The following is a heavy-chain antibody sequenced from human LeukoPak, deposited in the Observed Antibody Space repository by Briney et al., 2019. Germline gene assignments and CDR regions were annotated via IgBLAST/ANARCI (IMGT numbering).Heavy chain of an antibody. CDR3: AKDMGVVERLVGAWDY. D-gene: IGHD1-26*01. V-gene: IGHV3-23*01. J-gene: IGHJ4*02. Sequence: PGGSLRLSCAASGFTFSTFGMNWVRQAPGRGLEWVSAISGSGGSTYYADSVKGRFTISRDNSKNTLYLQMNSLRAEDTAVYYCAKDMGVVERLVGAWDYWGQGTLVTVSS. CDR2: ISGSGGST. CDR1: GFTFSTFG.